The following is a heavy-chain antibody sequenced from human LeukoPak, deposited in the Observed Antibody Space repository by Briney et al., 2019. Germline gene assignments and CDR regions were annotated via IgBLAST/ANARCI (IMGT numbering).Heavy chain of an antibody. CDR3: AKYGAPGWSGYLDY. Sequence: GGSLRLSCAASGFTFSNYCVTWVRPAPGKAREWVSSISGSGDSTYYADSVKGRFTISRDNSKNTLYLQMNSLRVEDTAIYYCAKYGAPGWSGYLDYWGQGTLVTVSS. CDR1: GFTFSNYC. D-gene: IGHD4/OR15-4a*01. V-gene: IGHV3-23*01. J-gene: IGHJ4*02. CDR2: ISGSGDST.